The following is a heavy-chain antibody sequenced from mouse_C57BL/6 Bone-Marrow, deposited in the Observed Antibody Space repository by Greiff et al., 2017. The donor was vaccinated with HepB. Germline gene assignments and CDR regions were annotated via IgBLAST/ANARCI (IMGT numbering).Heavy chain of an antibody. V-gene: IGHV1-81*01. CDR2: IYPRSGNT. J-gene: IGHJ2*01. D-gene: IGHD2-4*01. CDR1: GYTFTSYG. CDR3: ARGGYDYGGFDY. Sequence: VQLQQSGAELARPGASVKLSCKASGYTFTSYGISWVKQRTGQGLEWIGEIYPRSGNTYYNEKFKGKATLTADKSSSPAYMELRSLTSEDSAVYFCARGGYDYGGFDYWGQGTTLTVSS.